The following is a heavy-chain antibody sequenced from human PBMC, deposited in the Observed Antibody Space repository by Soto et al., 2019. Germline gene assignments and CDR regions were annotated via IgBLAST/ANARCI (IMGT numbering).Heavy chain of an antibody. J-gene: IGHJ4*02. V-gene: IGHV3-21*01. D-gene: IGHD6-13*01. Sequence: GWSLSLSCAASGFTFSSYSMNWVRQAPGKGLEWVSSISSSSSNIYYADSVKGRFTISRANAKNSLYLQMNSLRAEDTAVYYGARGRPRHSHVDFWGQGTMVTVSS. CDR3: ARGRPRHSHVDF. CDR2: ISSSSSNI. CDR1: GFTFSSYS.